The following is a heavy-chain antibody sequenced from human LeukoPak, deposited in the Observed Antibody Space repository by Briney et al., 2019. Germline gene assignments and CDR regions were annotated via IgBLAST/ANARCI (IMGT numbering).Heavy chain of an antibody. CDR1: GYTFTGYY. CDR3: ARVGSWFVYNWFDP. V-gene: IGHV1-2*02. D-gene: IGHD6-13*01. CDR2: INPNSGGT. Sequence: GASVKVSCKASGYTFTGYYMHWVRQAPGQGLEWMGWINPNSGGTNYAQKFQGRVTMTRDTSISTAYMELSRLRSDDTAVYYCARVGSWFVYNWFDPWGQGTLVTVSS. J-gene: IGHJ5*02.